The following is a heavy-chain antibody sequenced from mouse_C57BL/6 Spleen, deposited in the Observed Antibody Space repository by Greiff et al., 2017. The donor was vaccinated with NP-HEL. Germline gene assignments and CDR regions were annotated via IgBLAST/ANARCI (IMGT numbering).Heavy chain of an antibody. CDR1: GYTFTDYE. V-gene: IGHV1-15*01. CDR2: IDPETGGT. D-gene: IGHD4-1*01. CDR3: TRGALGPHFDY. Sequence: QVQLQQSGAELVRPGASVTLSCKASGYTFTDYEMHWVKQTPVHGLEWIGAIDPETGGTAYNQKFKGKAILTADKSSSTAYMELRSLTSEDSAVYYCTRGALGPHFDYWGQGTTLTVSS. J-gene: IGHJ2*01.